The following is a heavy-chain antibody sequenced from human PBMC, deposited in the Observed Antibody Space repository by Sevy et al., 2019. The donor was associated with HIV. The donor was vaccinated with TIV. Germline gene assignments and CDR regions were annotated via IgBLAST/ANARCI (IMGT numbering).Heavy chain of an antibody. CDR3: AATREYYYGNSGYFDY. CDR2: FDPEDGKR. J-gene: IGHJ4*02. V-gene: IGHV1-24*01. D-gene: IGHD3-22*01. Sequence: ASVKVSCRVSGYTLTKVSMHWVRQAPGKGLEWMGSFDPEDGKRIYAQKLQGRVTMSEDTSTDTTYMDLSSLRSDDTAVYYCAATREYYYGNSGYFDYWGQGTLVTVSS. CDR1: GYTLTKVS.